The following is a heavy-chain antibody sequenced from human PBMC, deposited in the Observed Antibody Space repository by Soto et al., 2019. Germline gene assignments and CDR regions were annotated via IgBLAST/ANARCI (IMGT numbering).Heavy chain of an antibody. CDR3: ARDRYGLVYFDY. V-gene: IGHV1-3*01. J-gene: IGHJ4*02. Sequence: GASVKVSCKASGYTFTSYAMHWVRQAPGQRLEWMGWINAGNGNTKYSQKFQGRVTITRDTSASTAYTELSSLRSEDTAVYYCARDRYGLVYFDYWGQGTLVTVSS. CDR1: GYTFTSYA. D-gene: IGHD5-18*01. CDR2: INAGNGNT.